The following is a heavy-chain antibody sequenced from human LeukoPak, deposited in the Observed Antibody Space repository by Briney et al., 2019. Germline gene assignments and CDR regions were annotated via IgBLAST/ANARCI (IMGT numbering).Heavy chain of an antibody. V-gene: IGHV4-4*07. CDR2: IYTRGST. Sequence: SETLSLTCTVSGGSISSHYWSWIRQPPGKGLEWIGRIYTRGSTNYNPSLKSRVTMSVNTSKNQFSLKLSSVTAADTAVYYCARGRYCSADICSGGDAFDIWGQGTMVSVSS. CDR3: ARGRYCSADICSGGDAFDI. D-gene: IGHD2-15*01. CDR1: GGSISSHY. J-gene: IGHJ3*02.